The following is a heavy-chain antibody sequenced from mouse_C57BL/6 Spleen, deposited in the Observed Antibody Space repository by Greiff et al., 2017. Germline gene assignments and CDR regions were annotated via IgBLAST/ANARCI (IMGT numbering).Heavy chain of an antibody. CDR2: IYPGSGST. CDR3: AEGDYYGSGPYWYFDV. J-gene: IGHJ1*03. Sequence: VQLQQPGAELVKPGASVKMSCKASGYTFTSYWITWVKQRPGQGLEWIGDIYPGSGSTNYNEKFKSKATLTVDTSSSTAYMQLSSLTSEDSAVYYGAEGDYYGSGPYWYFDVWGTGTTVTVSS. V-gene: IGHV1-55*01. CDR1: GYTFTSYW. D-gene: IGHD1-1*01.